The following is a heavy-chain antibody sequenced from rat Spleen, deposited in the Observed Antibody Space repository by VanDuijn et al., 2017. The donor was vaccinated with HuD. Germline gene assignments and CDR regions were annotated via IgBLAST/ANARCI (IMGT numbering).Heavy chain of an antibody. CDR2: ITNTGGIT. V-gene: IGHV5-31*01. J-gene: IGHJ2*01. CDR3: TRVDTMGTEDY. D-gene: IGHD1-7*01. CDR1: GFTFNNYW. Sequence: EVQLVESGGGLVQPGKSLKLSCVASGFTFNNYWMTWIRQAPGKGLEWVASITNTGGITYYPDSVKGRFTISRDSAKSTLYLQMNSLRSEDTATYCTRVDTMGTEDYWGQGVMVTVSS.